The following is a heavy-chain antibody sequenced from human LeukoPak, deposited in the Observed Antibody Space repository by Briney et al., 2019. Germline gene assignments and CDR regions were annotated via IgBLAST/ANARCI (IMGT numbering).Heavy chain of an antibody. V-gene: IGHV4-59*01. J-gene: IGHJ4*02. CDR1: GSSISNYY. CDR3: AREPLGDYGGNSGFDY. CDR2: IYYSGGT. D-gene: IGHD4-23*01. Sequence: SETLSLTCTVSGSSISNYYWDWIRQPPGKGLEWIGYIYYSGGTNYNPSLKSRVTISVDTSKNQFSLKLSSVTAADTAVYYCAREPLGDYGGNSGFDYWGQGSLVTVSS.